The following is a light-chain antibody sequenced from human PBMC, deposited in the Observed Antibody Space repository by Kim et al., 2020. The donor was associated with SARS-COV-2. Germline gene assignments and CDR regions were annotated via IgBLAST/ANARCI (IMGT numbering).Light chain of an antibody. Sequence: EIQLTQSPCTLSVSPGERATLSCRASQSISSWLAWYQQKSGQAPRLLIYDASMRATGTPARFSGSGSGTDFTLTISSLEPEDFAVYYCQQHRNGPRTFGQGTKVDIK. J-gene: IGKJ1*01. CDR1: QSISSW. CDR3: QQHRNGPRT. CDR2: DAS. V-gene: IGKV3-11*01.